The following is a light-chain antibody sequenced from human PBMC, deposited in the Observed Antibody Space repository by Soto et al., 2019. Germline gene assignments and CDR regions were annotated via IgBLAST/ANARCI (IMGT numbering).Light chain of an antibody. J-gene: IGKJ2*01. V-gene: IGKV3-15*01. Sequence: EIVMTQSPATLSVSPGERATLSCRASESVSSKLVWYQKKPGQAPRLLIHDASTRATGIPARFSGSGSGTEFILTISSVESEDFAIYYCQHYKNWPYTFGQGTKLEIK. CDR2: DAS. CDR3: QHYKNWPYT. CDR1: ESVSSK.